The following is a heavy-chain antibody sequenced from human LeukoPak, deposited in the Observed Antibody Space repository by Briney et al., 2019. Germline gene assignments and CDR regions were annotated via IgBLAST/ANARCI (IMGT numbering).Heavy chain of an antibody. CDR3: ARDPSPHYYDSSGYGRGLDY. CDR2: ISAYNGNT. J-gene: IGHJ4*02. V-gene: IGHV1-18*01. Sequence: ASVKVSCKASGYNFTSYGISWVRQAPGQGLEWMGWISAYNGNTNYAQKLQGRVTMTTDTSTSTVYMELSSLRSEDTAVYYCARDPSPHYYDSSGYGRGLDYWGQGTLVTVSS. CDR1: GYNFTSYG. D-gene: IGHD3-22*01.